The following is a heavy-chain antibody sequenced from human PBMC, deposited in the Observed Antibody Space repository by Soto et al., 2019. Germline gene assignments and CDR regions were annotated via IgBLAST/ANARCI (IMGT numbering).Heavy chain of an antibody. D-gene: IGHD4-17*01. V-gene: IGHV4-4*02. J-gene: IGHJ5*02. CDR1: GGTVASSHW. CDR3: AREIVTPGGNNSFDP. Sequence: SETLSLTCGVSGGTVASSHWWSWVRQSPGGGLEWIGNVYHTGDTNLNPSLQSRVTISVDKSNNQFSLRLNSLTAADTAVYFCAREIVTPGGNNSFDPWGPGTLVTVSS. CDR2: VYHTGDT.